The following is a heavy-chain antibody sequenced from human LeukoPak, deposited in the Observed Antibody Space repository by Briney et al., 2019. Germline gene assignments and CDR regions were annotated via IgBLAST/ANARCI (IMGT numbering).Heavy chain of an antibody. CDR3: ARHLQNSYYYSMDV. J-gene: IGHJ6*03. CDR1: GVSIIVYS. D-gene: IGHD4-11*01. Sequence: ETLSLTCTVSGVSIIVYSGSGIRQPPGKGREGIGYIYYSGSTNYNPSLKSRVTISVDTSKNQFSLKLSSVTAADTAVYFCARHLQNSYYYSMDVWGTGTTVTVSS. V-gene: IGHV4-59*08. CDR2: IYYSGST.